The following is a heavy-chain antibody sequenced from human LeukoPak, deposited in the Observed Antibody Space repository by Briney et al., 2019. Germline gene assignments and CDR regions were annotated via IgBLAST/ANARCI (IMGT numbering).Heavy chain of an antibody. Sequence: SCKASGGTFSSYAMSWVRQAPGKGLEWVSAISGSGGSTYYADSVKGRFTISRDNSKNTLYLQMNSLRAEDTAVYYCAKDPIVVVTATTTPFDYWGQGTLVTVSS. J-gene: IGHJ4*02. D-gene: IGHD2-21*02. V-gene: IGHV3-23*01. CDR1: GGTFSSYA. CDR2: ISGSGGST. CDR3: AKDPIVVVTATTTPFDY.